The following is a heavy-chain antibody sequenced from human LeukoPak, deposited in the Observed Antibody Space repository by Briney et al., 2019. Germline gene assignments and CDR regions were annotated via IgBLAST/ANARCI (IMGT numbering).Heavy chain of an antibody. D-gene: IGHD2-15*01. CDR1: GFIFSHYW. V-gene: IGHV3-7*01. CDR2: IKPDGSQK. J-gene: IGHJ3*02. Sequence: GESLKISCAASGFIFSHYWMSWVRQAPGKGLEWVANIKPDGSQKDYVDSVKGRFTISRDNAKNSLYLQMDSLRAEDTAMYYCAREDMWAFDMWGQGTMVTVSS. CDR3: AREDMWAFDM.